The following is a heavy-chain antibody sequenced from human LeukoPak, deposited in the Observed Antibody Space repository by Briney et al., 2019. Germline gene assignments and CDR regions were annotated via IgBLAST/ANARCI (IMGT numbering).Heavy chain of an antibody. V-gene: IGHV3-7*01. D-gene: IGHD2-21*02. CDR3: ARVGVTPDYYYYMDV. Sequence: GGSLRLSCAASGFTFSSYWMSWVRQAPGKGLEWVANIKQDGSEKYYVDSVKGRFTISRDNAKNSLYLQMNSLRAEDTAVYYCARVGVTPDYYYYMDVWGKGTTVTISS. J-gene: IGHJ6*03. CDR1: GFTFSSYW. CDR2: IKQDGSEK.